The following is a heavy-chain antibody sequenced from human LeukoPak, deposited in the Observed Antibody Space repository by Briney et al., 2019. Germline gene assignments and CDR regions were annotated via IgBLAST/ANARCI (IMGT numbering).Heavy chain of an antibody. J-gene: IGHJ5*02. Sequence: ASVKVSCKASGGTFSSYAISWVRQAPGQGLEWLGRIIPILGIANYAQKFQGRVTITADKSTSTAYMELSSLRSEDTAVYYCARGPNWFDPWGQGTLVTVSS. V-gene: IGHV1-69*04. CDR1: GGTFSSYA. CDR2: IIPILGIA. CDR3: ARGPNWFDP.